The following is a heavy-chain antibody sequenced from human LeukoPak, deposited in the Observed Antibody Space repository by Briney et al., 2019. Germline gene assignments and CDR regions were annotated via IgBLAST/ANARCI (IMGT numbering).Heavy chain of an antibody. CDR3: ARDIRGPTGFDSSGRDTLDY. J-gene: IGHJ4*02. CDR2: ILYDGTMK. V-gene: IGHV3-30*04. D-gene: IGHD3-22*01. CDR1: TFTFNNYA. Sequence: GGSLRLSCAASTFTFNNYAMHWVRQAPGKGLEWVAVILYDGTMKYYGDSVKGRFTISRDNSNNMLYLQMNSLRPEDTAVYFCARDIRGPTGFDSSGRDTLDYWGQGTLVTVSS.